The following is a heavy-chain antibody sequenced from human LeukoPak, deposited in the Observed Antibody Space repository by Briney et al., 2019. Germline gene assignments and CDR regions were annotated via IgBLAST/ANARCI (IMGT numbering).Heavy chain of an antibody. CDR2: INHSGST. CDR1: GGSFSGYY. D-gene: IGHD2-2*01. Sequence: SETLSLTCAVYGGSFSGYYWSWIRQPPGKGLEWIGEINHSGSTNYNPSLKSRVTISVDTSKNQFSLKLSSVTAADTAVYYCARLLREIDCSSTSCPLYYYYYMDVWGKGTTVTISS. CDR3: ARLLREIDCSSTSCPLYYYYYMDV. J-gene: IGHJ6*03. V-gene: IGHV4-34*01.